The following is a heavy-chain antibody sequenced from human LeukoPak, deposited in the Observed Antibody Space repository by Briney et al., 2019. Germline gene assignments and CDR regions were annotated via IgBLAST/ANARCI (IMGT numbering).Heavy chain of an antibody. J-gene: IGHJ4*02. CDR2: IKSKTDGGTT. D-gene: IGHD3-3*01. CDR3: TRDKQSITIFGVVTSYYFDY. CDR1: GFTFSNAW. Sequence: GGSLRLSCAASGFTFSNAWMSWVRQAPGKGLEWFGRIKSKTDGGTTDYAAPVKGRFTISRDDSKNTLYLQMNTLKTGDTAVYYCTRDKQSITIFGVVTSYYFDYWGQGTLVTVSS. V-gene: IGHV3-15*01.